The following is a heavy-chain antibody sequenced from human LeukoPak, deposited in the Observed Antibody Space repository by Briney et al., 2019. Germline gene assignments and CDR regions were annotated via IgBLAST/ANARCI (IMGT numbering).Heavy chain of an antibody. CDR3: ARDPYSGNYGAYYYYYMDV. J-gene: IGHJ6*03. CDR2: ITSSSTYI. Sequence: GGSLRLSCAASGFTFNNYSMNWVRQAPGKGLEWVSSITSSSTYIYYADSVKGRFTISRDNAKNSLYLQMDSLRPEDTAVYYCARDPYSGNYGAYYYYYMDVWGKGTTVTISS. CDR1: GFTFNNYS. D-gene: IGHD1-26*01. V-gene: IGHV3-21*01.